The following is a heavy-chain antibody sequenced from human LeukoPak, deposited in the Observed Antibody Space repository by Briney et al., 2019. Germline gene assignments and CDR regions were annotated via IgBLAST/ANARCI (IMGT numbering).Heavy chain of an antibody. CDR3: AGVYGSGSYSGYYYYYMDV. J-gene: IGHJ6*03. CDR2: IYTSGST. Sequence: SETLSLTCTVSGGSISSYYWSWIRQPAGKGLEWIGRIYTSGSTNYNPSLKSRVTMSVDTSKNQFSLKLSSVTAADTAVYYCAGVYGSGSYSGYYYYYMDVWGKGTTVTISS. D-gene: IGHD3-10*01. CDR1: GGSISSYY. V-gene: IGHV4-4*07.